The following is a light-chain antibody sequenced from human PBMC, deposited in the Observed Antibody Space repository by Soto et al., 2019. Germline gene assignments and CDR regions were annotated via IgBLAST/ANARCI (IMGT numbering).Light chain of an antibody. CDR3: QLYGDSPMYT. CDR1: QSISSSS. Sequence: EIVLAQSPVTLSLSPGERATLSCRASQSISSSSLAWYQQKRGQAPRLLTYGASRRATGIPDTFSGSGSGTDFTLTISRLEPEDFAVYYGQLYGDSPMYTFGLGTKLEIK. J-gene: IGKJ2*01. V-gene: IGKV3-20*01. CDR2: GAS.